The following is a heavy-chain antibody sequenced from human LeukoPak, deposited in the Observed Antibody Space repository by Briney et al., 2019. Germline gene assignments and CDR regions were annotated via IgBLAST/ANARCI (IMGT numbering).Heavy chain of an antibody. D-gene: IGHD1-26*01. J-gene: IGHJ4*02. CDR3: ARERGWELPSSFDS. CDR1: GFTFNNYW. Sequence: GGSLRLCCAASGFTFNNYWMSWVRQAPGKGLEWVANIEPDGGDKYYVDSVKGRFTISRDNDKNSMCLQMNSLRAEDTAVYYCARERGWELPSSFDSWGQGTLVTVSS. CDR2: IEPDGGDK. V-gene: IGHV3-7*01.